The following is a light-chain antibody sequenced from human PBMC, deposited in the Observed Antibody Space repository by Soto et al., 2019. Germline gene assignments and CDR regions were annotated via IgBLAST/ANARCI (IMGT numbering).Light chain of an antibody. CDR2: DAS. CDR3: QQRKSWPAIT. V-gene: IGKV3-11*01. J-gene: IGKJ5*01. CDR1: QGIGDT. Sequence: EVVMTQSPATLSVSPGEGVTLSCRASQGIGDTLAWYQHKPGQTPRLLIYDASNRATGIPARFSGSGSGTDFTLTISSLEPEDVAVYYCQQRKSWPAITFGQGTRLEI.